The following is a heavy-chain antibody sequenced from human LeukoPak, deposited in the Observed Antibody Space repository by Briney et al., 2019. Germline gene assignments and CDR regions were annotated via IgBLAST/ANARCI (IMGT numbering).Heavy chain of an antibody. J-gene: IGHJ4*02. CDR1: GGSFSAYY. CDR3: ARHPTKWELRLSLDY. CDR2: INHSGST. V-gene: IGHV4-34*01. D-gene: IGHD1-26*01. Sequence: PSETLSLTCAVYGGSFSAYYWSWIRQPPGKGLEWIGEINHSGSTNYNPSLKSRVVISVDTSKNQFSLNMNSVTAADTAVYYCARHPTKWELRLSLDYWGQGTLVTVSS.